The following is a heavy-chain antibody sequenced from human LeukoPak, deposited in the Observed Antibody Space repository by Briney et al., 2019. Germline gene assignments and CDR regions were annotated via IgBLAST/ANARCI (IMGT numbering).Heavy chain of an antibody. CDR1: GFTFSSYS. CDR2: ISGSGGST. V-gene: IGHV3-23*01. CDR3: AKNVDTAMVPDY. Sequence: GGSLRLSCAASGFTFSSYSMNWVRQAPGKGLEWVSAISGSGGSTYYADSVKGRFTISRDNSKNTLYLQMNSLIAEDTAVYYCAKNVDTAMVPDYWGQGTLVTVSS. D-gene: IGHD5-18*01. J-gene: IGHJ4*02.